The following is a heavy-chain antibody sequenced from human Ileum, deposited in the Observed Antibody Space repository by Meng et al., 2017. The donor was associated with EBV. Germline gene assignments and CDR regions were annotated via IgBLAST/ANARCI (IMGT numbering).Heavy chain of an antibody. V-gene: IGHV4-4*02. Sequence: VQLQESGPRLVRPSVTLSLTCTVSGDSFSGSYWWSWVRQSPEKGLEWIGEVYPSGTPYYNPSLKSRVTISLDKSRNQFSLNLIHVTAADAAVYYCARDAFQYASGIPAHWGQGTLVTVSS. D-gene: IGHD3-16*01. CDR1: GDSFSGSYW. CDR2: VYPSGTP. J-gene: IGHJ4*02. CDR3: ARDAFQYASGIPAH.